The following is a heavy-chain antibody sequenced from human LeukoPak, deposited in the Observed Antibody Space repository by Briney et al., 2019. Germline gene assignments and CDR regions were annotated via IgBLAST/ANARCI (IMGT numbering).Heavy chain of an antibody. D-gene: IGHD4-17*01. CDR1: GGSISGYY. V-gene: IGHV4-59*08. J-gene: IGHJ4*02. CDR3: ARLAGDYESGYFDY. CDR2: IYYSGST. Sequence: SETLSLTCTVSGGSISGYYWSWIRQPPGKGLEWIGYIYYSGSTNYNPSLKGRVTISVDTSKNQFSLKLSSVTAADTAVYYCARLAGDYESGYFDYWGQGTLVTVSS.